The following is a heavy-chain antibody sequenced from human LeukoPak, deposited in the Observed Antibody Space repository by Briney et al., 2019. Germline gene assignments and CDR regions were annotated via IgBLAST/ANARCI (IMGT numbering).Heavy chain of an antibody. J-gene: IGHJ6*02. CDR1: GFTFSDYY. CDR3: ARASSSWYDYYYYGMDV. D-gene: IGHD6-13*01. V-gene: IGHV3-11*01. CDR2: ISSSGSTI. Sequence: GGSLRLSCAASGFTFSDYYMSWIRQAPGKGLEWVSYISSSGSTIYYADSVKGRFTISRDNAKNSLYLQMNSLRAEDTAVYYCARASSSWYDYYYYGMDVWGQGTTVTVSS.